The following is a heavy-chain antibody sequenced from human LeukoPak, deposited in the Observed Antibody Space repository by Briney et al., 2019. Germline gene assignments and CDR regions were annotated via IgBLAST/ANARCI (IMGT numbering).Heavy chain of an antibody. V-gene: IGHV4-59*12. J-gene: IGHJ5*02. CDR2: ISDIGSV. CDR1: GGSISSYY. D-gene: IGHD3-3*01. CDR3: ARDPRRTIFGVVIIDNWFGP. Sequence: SETLSLTCTVSGGSISSYYWSWIRQPPGKGLEWIAYISDIGSVNYNPSLKSRVTISLDTSKNQFSLKLSSVTAADTAVYYCARDPRRTIFGVVIIDNWFGPWGQGTLVTVSS.